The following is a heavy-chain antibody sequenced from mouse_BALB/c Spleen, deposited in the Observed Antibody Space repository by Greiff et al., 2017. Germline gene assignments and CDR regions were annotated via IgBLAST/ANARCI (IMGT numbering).Heavy chain of an antibody. CDR3: ARDRGLRRDYAMDY. CDR2: INSNGGST. D-gene: IGHD2-4*01. V-gene: IGHV5-6-3*01. Sequence: EVKVVESGGGLVQPGGSLKLSCAASGFTFSSYGMSWVRQTPDKRLELVATINSNGGSTYYPDSVKGRFTISRDNAKNTLYLQMSSLKSEDTAMYYCARDRGLRRDYAMDYWGQGTSVTVSS. CDR1: GFTFSSYG. J-gene: IGHJ4*01.